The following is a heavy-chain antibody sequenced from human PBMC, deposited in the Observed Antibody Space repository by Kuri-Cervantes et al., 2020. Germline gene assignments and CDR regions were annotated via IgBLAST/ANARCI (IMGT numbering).Heavy chain of an antibody. CDR3: ARGRGTYYDLSKHGFDP. Sequence: SVKVSCKASGGTFSSYAISWVRQAPGQGLEWMGGIIPIFGTANYAQKFQGRVTITADKSTSTAYMELSSLRSEDTAVYCRARGRGTYYDLSKHGFDPWGQGTLVTVSS. CDR1: GGTFSSYA. CDR2: IIPIFGTA. D-gene: IGHD3-3*01. J-gene: IGHJ5*02. V-gene: IGHV1-69*06.